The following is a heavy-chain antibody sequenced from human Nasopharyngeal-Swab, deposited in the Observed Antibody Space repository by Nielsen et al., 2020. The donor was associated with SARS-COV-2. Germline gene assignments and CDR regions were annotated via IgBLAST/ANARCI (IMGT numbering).Heavy chain of an antibody. CDR2: IIPIFGAA. Sequence: SVKVSCKASGGTFSSYAISWVRQAPGQGLEWMGGIIPIFGAANYAQKFQGRVTITADESTSTAYMELSSLRSEDTAVYYCARNPGYYDFWSGYPNWFDPWGQGTLLTVSS. J-gene: IGHJ5*02. CDR3: ARNPGYYDFWSGYPNWFDP. V-gene: IGHV1-69*13. CDR1: GGTFSSYA. D-gene: IGHD3-3*01.